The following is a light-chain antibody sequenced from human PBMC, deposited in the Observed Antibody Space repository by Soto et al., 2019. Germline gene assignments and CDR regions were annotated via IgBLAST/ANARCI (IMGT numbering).Light chain of an antibody. V-gene: IGKV3-15*01. CDR1: QSVSNN. Sequence: EVVMTQSPATLSVSPGERGILSCMASQSVSNNLAWYQQRPGQAPRILMYGVSTRATGVPARFSGSGFGTRFTLTINSLQSDDFAVYYCQQYASGPQTFGQGTKVEIK. CDR2: GVS. J-gene: IGKJ1*01. CDR3: QQYASGPQT.